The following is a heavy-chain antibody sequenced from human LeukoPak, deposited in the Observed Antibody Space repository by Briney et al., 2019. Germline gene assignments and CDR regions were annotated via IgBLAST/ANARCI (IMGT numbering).Heavy chain of an antibody. CDR2: IKQDGSEK. CDR1: GFTFSSYW. J-gene: IGHJ4*02. Sequence: PGGSLRLSCAASGFTFSSYWMSWVRQAPGKGLEWVANIKQDGSEKYYVDSVKGRFTISRDNAKNSLYLQMNSLGAEDTAVYYCAREGTYYYDSGGFYLDYWGQGTLVTVSS. CDR3: AREGTYYYDSGGFYLDY. V-gene: IGHV3-7*01. D-gene: IGHD3-22*01.